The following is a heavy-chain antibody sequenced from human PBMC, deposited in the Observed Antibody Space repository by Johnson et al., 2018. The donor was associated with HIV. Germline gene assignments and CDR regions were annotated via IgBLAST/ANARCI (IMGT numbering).Heavy chain of an antibody. CDR3: AKDTTFSSSHAFDI. V-gene: IGHV3-20*04. D-gene: IGHD6-6*01. J-gene: IGHJ3*02. Sequence: VHLVDSGGGLVRPGRSLRLPCAASGFTFDASDMSSVRPPPCKRLAWVSGINWTGGSTGYPDSVTGRFTISRDTAKNSLYLQMNSRSAEDTALYYCAKDTTFSSSHAFDIWGQGTMVTVSS. CDR1: GFTFDASD. CDR2: INWTGGST.